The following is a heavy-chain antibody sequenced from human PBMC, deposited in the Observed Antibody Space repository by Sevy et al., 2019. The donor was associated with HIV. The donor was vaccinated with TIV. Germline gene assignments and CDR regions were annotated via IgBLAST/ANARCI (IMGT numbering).Heavy chain of an antibody. J-gene: IGHJ3*02. Sequence: GGSLRLSCAASGFSFSSYAMNWVRQAPGKGLECVSTIFGSGDVTYYADSVKGRFTISRDKSKNTLYLQMHSLRAEDTAVYYCAGARYDTSGSFDAFDIWGQGTMVTVSS. V-gene: IGHV3-23*01. CDR3: AGARYDTSGSFDAFDI. D-gene: IGHD3-22*01. CDR2: IFGSGDVT. CDR1: GFSFSSYA.